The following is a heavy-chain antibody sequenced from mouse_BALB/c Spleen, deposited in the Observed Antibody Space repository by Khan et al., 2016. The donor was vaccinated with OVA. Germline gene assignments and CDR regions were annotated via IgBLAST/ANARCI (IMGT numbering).Heavy chain of an antibody. D-gene: IGHD1-2*01. CDR1: GFNIKDTY. J-gene: IGHJ4*01. Sequence: VQLQQPGAELVRPGASVRLSCTASGFNIKDTYIHWLKQGPEQGLEWIGRIDPANGNTKYDPTFPGKATLTADRSSNTAHLQLSSLTSEDTAVHYCSDSLLLYAMDYWGQGTSVTVSS. CDR2: IDPANGNT. V-gene: IGHV14-3*02. CDR3: SDSLLLYAMDY.